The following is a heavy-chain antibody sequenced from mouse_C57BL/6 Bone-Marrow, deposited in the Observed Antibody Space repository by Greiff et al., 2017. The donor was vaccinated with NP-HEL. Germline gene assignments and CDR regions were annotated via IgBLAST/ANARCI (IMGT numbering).Heavy chain of an antibody. CDR2: INPNYGTT. V-gene: IGHV1-39*01. CDR3: ARWLLVGYYFDY. CDR1: GYSFTDYN. D-gene: IGHD2-3*01. Sequence: VHVKQSGPVLVKPGASVKISCKASGYSFTDYNMNWVKQSNGKSLEWIGVINPNYGTTSYNQKFKGKATLTVDQSSSTAYMQLNSLTSEDSAVYYCARWLLVGYYFDYWGQGTTLTVSS. J-gene: IGHJ2*01.